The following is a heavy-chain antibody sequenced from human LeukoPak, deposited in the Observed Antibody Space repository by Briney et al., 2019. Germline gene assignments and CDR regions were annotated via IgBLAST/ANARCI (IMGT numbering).Heavy chain of an antibody. J-gene: IGHJ4*02. D-gene: IGHD4-23*01. Sequence: SETLSLTCTVSDDSISTPFYYWGWSRQPPGKGLEWIGSIYNSVSTFYNPSLKSRVTISIDTSRNHFSLRLTSVNVADTAVYYCARNSSCRWFDFWGQGILVNVSS. CDR3: ARNSSCRWFDF. CDR1: DDSISTPFYY. V-gene: IGHV4-39*02. CDR2: IYNSVST.